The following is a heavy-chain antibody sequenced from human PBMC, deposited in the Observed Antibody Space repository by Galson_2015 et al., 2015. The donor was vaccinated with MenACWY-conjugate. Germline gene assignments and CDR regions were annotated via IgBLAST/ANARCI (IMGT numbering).Heavy chain of an antibody. CDR2: ISYDGSNK. Sequence: SLRLSCAASGFTFSSYAMHWVRQAPGKGLEWVAVISYDGSNKYYADSVKGRFTISRDNSKNTLYLQMNSLRAEDTAVYYCARGRGYSYGYRGQYFDLWGRGTLVTVSS. CDR3: ARGRGYSYGYRGQYFDL. CDR1: GFTFSSYA. J-gene: IGHJ2*01. D-gene: IGHD5-18*01. V-gene: IGHV3-30*04.